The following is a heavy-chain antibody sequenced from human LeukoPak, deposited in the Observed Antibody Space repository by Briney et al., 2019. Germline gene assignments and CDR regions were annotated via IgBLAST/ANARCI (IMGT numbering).Heavy chain of an antibody. Sequence: GGSLRLSRAASGFTFSSYEMKWVRRAPGKGLEWVSYNGSSSGSTIYYADSVKGRFTISRDNAKNSLYLQMTAVETEDNAVSYCGRPSRDYYGMDVWGQGTTVTVSS. CDR2: NGSSSGSTI. CDR3: GRPSRDYYGMDV. CDR1: GFTFSSYE. V-gene: IGHV3-48*03. J-gene: IGHJ6*02.